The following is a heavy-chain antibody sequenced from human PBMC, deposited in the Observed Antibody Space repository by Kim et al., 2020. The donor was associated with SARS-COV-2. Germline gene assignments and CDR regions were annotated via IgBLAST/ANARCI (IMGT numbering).Heavy chain of an antibody. CDR1: GFTFSSYA. J-gene: IGHJ4*02. CDR3: AKEAVFFSYYFDY. CDR2: IWYDGSNK. V-gene: IGHV3-33*06. Sequence: GGSLRLSCAASGFTFSSYAMHWVRQAPGKGLEWVAVIWYDGSNKYYADSVKGRFTISRDNSKNTLYLQMNSLRAEDTAVYYCAKEAVFFSYYFDYWGQGTLVTVSS.